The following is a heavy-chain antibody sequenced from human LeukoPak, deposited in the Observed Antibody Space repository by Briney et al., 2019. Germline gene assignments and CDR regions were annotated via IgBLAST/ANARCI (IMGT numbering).Heavy chain of an antibody. J-gene: IGHJ4*02. CDR3: ARPICCSSTSCSDY. Sequence: GASLQISCKGSGYSFTSYWIGWVRPLPGKGLEWMGIIYPGDSDTRYSPSFQGQVTISADKSISPAYLQWSSLKASDTAMYYCARPICCSSTSCSDYWGQGTLVTVSS. CDR2: IYPGDSDT. D-gene: IGHD2-2*01. CDR1: GYSFTSYW. V-gene: IGHV5-51*01.